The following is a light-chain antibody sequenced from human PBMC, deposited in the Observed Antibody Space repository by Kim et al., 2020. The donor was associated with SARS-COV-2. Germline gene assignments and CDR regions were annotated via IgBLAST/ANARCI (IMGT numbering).Light chain of an antibody. CDR3: QSFDSSLTWV. CDR1: SSNIGAGYD. CDR2: GNS. J-gene: IGLJ3*02. V-gene: IGLV1-40*01. Sequence: GQRVTISCTGSSSNIGAGYDVHWYQQLPGAAPKLLIFGNSHRPSGVPDRFSGSKSGTSASLAITGLQAEDEADYYCQSFDSSLTWVFGGGTQLTVL.